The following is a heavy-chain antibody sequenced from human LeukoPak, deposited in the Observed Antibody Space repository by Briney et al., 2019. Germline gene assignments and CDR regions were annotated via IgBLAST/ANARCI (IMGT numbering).Heavy chain of an antibody. CDR1: GFTFSSYA. CDR3: AKGANWDPGVDY. CDR2: ISGSGGST. V-gene: IGHV3-23*01. D-gene: IGHD7-27*01. Sequence: GGSLRLSRAASGFTFSSYAMSWVRQAPGKGLEWVSAISGSGGSTYYADSEKGRFTISRDNSKNTLYLQMNSLRAEDTAVYYCAKGANWDPGVDYWGQGTLVTVSS. J-gene: IGHJ4*02.